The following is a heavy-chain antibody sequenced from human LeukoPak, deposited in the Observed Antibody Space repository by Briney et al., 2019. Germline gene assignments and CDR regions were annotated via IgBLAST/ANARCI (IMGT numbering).Heavy chain of an antibody. CDR3: ARDHLSYYNVLDY. V-gene: IGHV3-30*04. Sequence: QPGGSLRLSCAASGFTSSSYAMHWVRQAPGKGLEWVAVISYDGSNKYYADSVKGRFTISRDNSKNTLYLQMNSLRAEDTAVYYCARDHLSYYNVLDYWGQGTLVTVSS. CDR1: GFTSSSYA. CDR2: ISYDGSNK. D-gene: IGHD3-10*01. J-gene: IGHJ4*02.